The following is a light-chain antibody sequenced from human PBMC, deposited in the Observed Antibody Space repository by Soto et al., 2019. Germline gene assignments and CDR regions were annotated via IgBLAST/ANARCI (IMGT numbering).Light chain of an antibody. CDR3: QQYNSYSPRWT. CDR1: QSISSW. Sequence: DIQMTQSPSTLSASVGDRVTITCRASQSISSWLAWYQRKPGKAPKLLIYDASSLESGVPSRFSGSGSGTEFTLTISSLQPDDFATYYCQQYNSYSPRWTFGQGTKVEIK. J-gene: IGKJ1*01. V-gene: IGKV1-5*01. CDR2: DAS.